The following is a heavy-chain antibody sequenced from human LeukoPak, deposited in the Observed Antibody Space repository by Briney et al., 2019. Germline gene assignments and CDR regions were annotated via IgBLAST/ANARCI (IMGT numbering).Heavy chain of an antibody. V-gene: IGHV1-2*02. D-gene: IGHD2/OR15-2a*01. CDR2: INPNSGGT. CDR1: GYTFTGSY. Sequence: ASVKVSCKASGYTFTGSYMHWVRQAPGQGLEWMGWINPNSGGTNYAQKFQGRVTITADKSTSTAYMELSSLRSEDTAVYYCARDYGANIAFDIWGQGTMVTVSS. CDR3: ARDYGANIAFDI. J-gene: IGHJ3*02.